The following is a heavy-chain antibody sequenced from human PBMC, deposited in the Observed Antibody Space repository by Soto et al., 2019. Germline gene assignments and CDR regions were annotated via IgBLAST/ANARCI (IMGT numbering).Heavy chain of an antibody. J-gene: IGHJ3*01. CDR3: THSWTYYSDNSV. D-gene: IGHD3-22*01. Sequence: EEQLVESGGGLVKPGGSLRLSCAGSGFTFSLPWMNWVRQAPGKGLEWVGRIRSEGSGGTTDYAAPVKGRFTISRDDSMNTLYRQMNNLITEVTADYYCTHSWTYYSDNSVWGQGTVVAVFS. CDR2: IRSEGSGGTT. CDR1: GFTFSLPW. V-gene: IGHV3-15*07.